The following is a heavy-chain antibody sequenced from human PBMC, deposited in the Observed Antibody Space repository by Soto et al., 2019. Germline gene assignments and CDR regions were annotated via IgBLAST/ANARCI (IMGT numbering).Heavy chain of an antibody. V-gene: IGHV4-59*08. CDR2: IYYSGST. D-gene: IGHD3-10*01. J-gene: IGHJ4*02. CDR1: GGSISSSY. CDR3: AKGVLVRGVIAIDY. Sequence: PSETLSLTCTVSGGSISSSYWSWIRQPPGKGLEWIGYIYYSGSTNYNPSLKSRVTISVDTSKNQFSLKLSSVTAADTAVYYCAKGVLVRGVIAIDYWGQGTLVTVSS.